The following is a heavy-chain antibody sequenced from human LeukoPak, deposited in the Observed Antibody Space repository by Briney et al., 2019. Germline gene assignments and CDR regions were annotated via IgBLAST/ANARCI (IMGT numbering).Heavy chain of an antibody. CDR3: AGPVWADAFDI. J-gene: IGHJ3*02. V-gene: IGHV3-11*01. CDR1: GFTFSDYY. D-gene: IGHD7-27*01. CDR2: ISSSGSTI. Sequence: PGGSLRLSCAASGFTFSDYYMSWLRQAPGKGLEWVSYISSSGSTIYYADSVKGRFTISRDNAKNSLYLQMNSLRAEDTAVYYCAGPVWADAFDIWGQGTMVTVSS.